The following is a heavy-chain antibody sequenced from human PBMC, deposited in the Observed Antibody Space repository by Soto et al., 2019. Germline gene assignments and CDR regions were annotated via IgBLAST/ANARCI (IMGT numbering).Heavy chain of an antibody. V-gene: IGHV3-23*01. D-gene: IGHD5-18*01. Sequence: GGSLRLSCSASGFTFSSYAMTWVRQAPGKGLEWVSAISVSGGTTYYADSVKGRFTISRDNSKNTLYLQMNSLRAEDTAVYYCARVPDTPMVAGYWGQGTLVTVSS. J-gene: IGHJ4*02. CDR1: GFTFSSYA. CDR3: ARVPDTPMVAGY. CDR2: ISVSGGTT.